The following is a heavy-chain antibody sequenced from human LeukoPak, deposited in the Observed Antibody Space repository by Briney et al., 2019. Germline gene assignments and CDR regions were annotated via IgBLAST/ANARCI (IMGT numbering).Heavy chain of an antibody. CDR1: GGSFSGYY. CDR3: ARRRTVTKVLLARWFDP. Sequence: PSETLSLTCAVYGGSFSGYYWSWIRQPPGKGLEWIGEINHSGSTNYNPSLKSRVTISVDTSKNQFSLKLSSVTAADTAVYYCARRRTVTKVLLARWFDPWGQGTLVTVSS. V-gene: IGHV4-34*01. CDR2: INHSGST. D-gene: IGHD4-17*01. J-gene: IGHJ5*02.